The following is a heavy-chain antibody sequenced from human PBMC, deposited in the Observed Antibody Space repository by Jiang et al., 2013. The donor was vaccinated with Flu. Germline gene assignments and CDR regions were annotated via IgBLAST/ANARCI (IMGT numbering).Heavy chain of an antibody. CDR1: GGSISSYY. D-gene: IGHD2-15*01. V-gene: IGHV4-59*01. Sequence: PGLVKPSETLSLTCTVSGGSISSYYWSWIRQPPGKGLEWIGYIYYSGSTNYNPSLKSRVTISVDTSKNQFSLKLSSVTAADTAVYYCARISLGYCSGGSCYSIDYWGQGTLVTVSS. J-gene: IGHJ4*02. CDR2: IYYSGST. CDR3: ARISLGYCSGGSCYSIDY.